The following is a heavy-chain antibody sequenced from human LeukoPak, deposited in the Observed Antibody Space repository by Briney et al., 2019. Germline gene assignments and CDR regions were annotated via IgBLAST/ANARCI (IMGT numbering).Heavy chain of an antibody. Sequence: GGSLRLSCAASGFTFSNAWMSWVRQAPGKGLEWVSTISSSGGSTYYADSVKGRFTISRDNSKNTLYLQMNSLRAEDTAVYYCARDGMGYDSSGYGYFEYWGQGTLVTVSS. CDR3: ARDGMGYDSSGYGYFEY. V-gene: IGHV3-23*01. CDR1: GFTFSNAW. J-gene: IGHJ4*02. D-gene: IGHD3-22*01. CDR2: ISSSGGST.